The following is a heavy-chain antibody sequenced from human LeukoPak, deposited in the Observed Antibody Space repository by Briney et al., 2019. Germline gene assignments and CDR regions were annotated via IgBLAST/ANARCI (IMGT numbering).Heavy chain of an antibody. J-gene: IGHJ1*01. CDR3: ARDYYDSSGYRTSH. CDR2: INPNSGGT. Sequence: GASVKVSYKASDYTFTTYGFNWVRQAPGQGLEWMGWINPNSGGTNYAQKFQGRVTMTRDTSISTAYMELSRLRSDDTAVYYCARDYYDSSGYRTSHWGQGTLVTVSS. V-gene: IGHV1-2*02. CDR1: DYTFTTYG. D-gene: IGHD3-22*01.